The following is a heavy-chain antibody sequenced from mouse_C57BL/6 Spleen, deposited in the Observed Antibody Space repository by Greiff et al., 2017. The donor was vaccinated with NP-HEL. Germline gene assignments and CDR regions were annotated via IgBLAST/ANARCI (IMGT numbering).Heavy chain of an antibody. J-gene: IGHJ2*01. CDR2: IHPNSGST. V-gene: IGHV1-64*01. CDR1: GYTFTSYW. D-gene: IGHD1-1*01. CDR3: ARSGSSLLYYFDY. Sequence: QVHVKQSGAELVKPGASVKLSCKASGYTFTSYWMHWVKQRPGQGLEWIGMIHPNSGSTNYNEKFKSKATLTVDKSSSTAYMQLSSLTSEDSAVYYCARSGSSLLYYFDYWGQGTTLTVSS.